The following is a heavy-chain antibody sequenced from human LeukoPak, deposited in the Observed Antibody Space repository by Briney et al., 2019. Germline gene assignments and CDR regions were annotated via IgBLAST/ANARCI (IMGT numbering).Heavy chain of an antibody. J-gene: IGHJ3*02. Sequence: PSETLSLTCTVSGGSMSSYYWSWIRQPPGKGLEWIGYIFYRDNTNYNPSLNSRVTISVDTSKNQFSLKLSSVTTVDTAVYYCARALPWGTIDAFNIWGQGTMVTVSS. D-gene: IGHD3-16*01. CDR3: ARALPWGTIDAFNI. CDR1: GGSMSSYY. CDR2: IFYRDNT. V-gene: IGHV4-59*01.